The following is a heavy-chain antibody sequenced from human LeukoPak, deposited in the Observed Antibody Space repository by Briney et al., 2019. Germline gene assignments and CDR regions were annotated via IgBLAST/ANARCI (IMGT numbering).Heavy chain of an antibody. D-gene: IGHD3-3*01. CDR1: GGSISSYY. CDR3: ARAANPPSLEWLLYHDY. V-gene: IGHV4-59*01. Sequence: SETLSLTCTVSGGSISSYYWSWNRQPPGKGLEWIGYIYYSGSTNYNPSLKSRVTISLDKSKNQFSLTLSSVSAADTAVYDCARAANPPSLEWLLYHDYWGQGTLVTVSS. CDR2: IYYSGST. J-gene: IGHJ4*02.